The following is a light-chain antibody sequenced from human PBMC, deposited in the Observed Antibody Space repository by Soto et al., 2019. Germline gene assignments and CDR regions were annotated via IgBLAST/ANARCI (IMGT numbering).Light chain of an antibody. V-gene: IGKV3-20*01. CDR1: QSVANNY. J-gene: IGKJ1*01. CDR3: KPFGSSSRT. Sequence: EIVLTHSRGTLSLSPGERATLSCRASQSVANNYLAWYQQKPGQAPRLVIYGASSRATGIPDRFSASGSGTEVGVSLNRLEPEDFAVYYCKPFGSSSRTFGQGTKV. CDR2: GAS.